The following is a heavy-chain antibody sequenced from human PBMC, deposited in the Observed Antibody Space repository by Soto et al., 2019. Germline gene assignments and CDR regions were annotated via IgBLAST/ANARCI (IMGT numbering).Heavy chain of an antibody. V-gene: IGHV1-69*08. CDR1: GGTFSRYS. CDR3: AREDRDRETGLVPAAIDGMDV. D-gene: IGHD2-2*01. Sequence: QVQLVQSGAEVKKPGSSVKVSCKASGGTFSRYSITWVRQAPGHGLEWIGRIIPIFGIASYAQKFQGRVTITADESTSAAYMELSSLRSDDTAVYYCAREDRDRETGLVPAAIDGMDVWGQGTTFTVSS. J-gene: IGHJ6*02. CDR2: IIPIFGIA.